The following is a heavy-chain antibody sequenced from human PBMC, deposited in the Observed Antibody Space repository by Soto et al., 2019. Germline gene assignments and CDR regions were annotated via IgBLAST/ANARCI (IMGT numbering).Heavy chain of an antibody. D-gene: IGHD2-15*01. V-gene: IGHV3-21*01. Sequence: GGSLRLSCAASGFTFSSYSMNWVRQAPGKGLEWVSSISSSSSYIYYADSVKGRFTISRDNAKNSLYLQMNSLRAEDTAVYYCARDHPLGGYCSGGSRYSVPSWGQGTLVTVSS. CDR3: ARDHPLGGYCSGGSRYSVPS. J-gene: IGHJ5*02. CDR1: GFTFSSYS. CDR2: ISSSSSYI.